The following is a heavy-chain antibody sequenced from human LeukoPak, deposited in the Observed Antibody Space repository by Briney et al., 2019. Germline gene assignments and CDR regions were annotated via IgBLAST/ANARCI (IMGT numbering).Heavy chain of an antibody. J-gene: IGHJ6*03. CDR3: ARAVAGYYYYYMDV. CDR1: GGSISSYY. Sequence: SETLSLTCTVSGGSISSYYWSWIRQPPGKGLEWIGYIYYGGSTNYNPSLKSRVTISVDTSKNQFSLKLSSVTAADTAVYYCARAVAGYYYYYMDVWGKGTTVTISS. D-gene: IGHD6-19*01. CDR2: IYYGGST. V-gene: IGHV4-59*01.